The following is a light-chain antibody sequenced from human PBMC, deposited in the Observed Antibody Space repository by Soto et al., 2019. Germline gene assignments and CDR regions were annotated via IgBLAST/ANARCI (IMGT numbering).Light chain of an antibody. CDR2: DAS. J-gene: IGKJ1*01. Sequence: EIVLTQSPATLSLSPGERATLSCRPTESLSSYLAWYQQKPGQAPRLLIYDASNRATVIPARFSGSGSGTDFTLTISSLEPEDFAIYYCQQRSNWPITFGQGTKVDIK. CDR1: ESLSSY. CDR3: QQRSNWPIT. V-gene: IGKV3-11*01.